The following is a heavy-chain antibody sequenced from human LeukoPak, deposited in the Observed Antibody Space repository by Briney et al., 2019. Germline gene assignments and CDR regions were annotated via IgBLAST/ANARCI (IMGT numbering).Heavy chain of an antibody. V-gene: IGHV3-23*01. CDR2: ISSTGGTA. Sequence: PGGTLRLSCAASGFTSSSFGMSWVRQAPGKGLEWVSAISSTGGTAYYADSVKGRFTISRDNSKNTLYLQMNSLRAEDTAVYYCARDSGSYSHPRAFDIWGQGTMVTVSS. CDR3: ARDSGSYSHPRAFDI. D-gene: IGHD1-26*01. J-gene: IGHJ3*02. CDR1: GFTSSSFG.